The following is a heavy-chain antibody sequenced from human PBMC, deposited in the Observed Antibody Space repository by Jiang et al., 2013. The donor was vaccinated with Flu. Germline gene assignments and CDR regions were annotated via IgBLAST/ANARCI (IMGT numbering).Heavy chain of an antibody. J-gene: IGHJ4*02. V-gene: IGHV1-69*04. CDR1: GGTFSSYA. CDR3: AREWLGVYYFDY. Sequence: EVKKPGSSVKVSCKASGGTFSSYAISWVRQAPGQGLEWMGRIIPILGIANYAQKFQGRVTITADKSTSTAYMELSSLRSEDTAVYYCAREWLGVYYFDYWGQGTLVTVSS. CDR2: IIPILGIA. D-gene: IGHD3-16*01.